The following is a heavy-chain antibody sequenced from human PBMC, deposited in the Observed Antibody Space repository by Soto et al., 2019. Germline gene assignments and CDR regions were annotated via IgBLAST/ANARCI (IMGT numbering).Heavy chain of an antibody. V-gene: IGHV1-18*01. CDR1: GYTFTSYG. CDR3: ARERRLNYYGSGRSSYYFDY. D-gene: IGHD3-10*01. J-gene: IGHJ4*02. CDR2: ISAYNGNT. Sequence: GASVKVSCKASGYTFTSYGISWVRQAPGQGLEWMGWISAYNGNTNYAQKLQGRVTMTTDTSTSTAYMELRSLRSDDTAVYYCARERRLNYYGSGRSSYYFDYWGQGTLVTVSS.